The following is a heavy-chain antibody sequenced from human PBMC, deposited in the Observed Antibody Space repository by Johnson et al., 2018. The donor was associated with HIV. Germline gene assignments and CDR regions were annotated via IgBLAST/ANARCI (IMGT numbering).Heavy chain of an antibody. Sequence: VQLVESGGGLVQPGGSLRVSCAASGFTFSSYVLSWVRQAPGKGLEWVSAISGSGGSTYYTDSVKGRFTISRDNSKNTLYLQMSGLSAGDTAIYYCARAGDYDMLTGSLMKGTFDVWGQGTMVTVSS. D-gene: IGHD3-9*01. CDR2: ISGSGGST. CDR1: GFTFSSYV. CDR3: ARAGDYDMLTGSLMKGTFDV. J-gene: IGHJ3*01. V-gene: IGHV3-23*04.